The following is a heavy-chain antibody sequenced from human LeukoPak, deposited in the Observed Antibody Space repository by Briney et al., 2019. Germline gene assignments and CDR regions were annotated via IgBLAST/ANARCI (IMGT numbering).Heavy chain of an antibody. D-gene: IGHD5-24*01. CDR2: INHSGST. Sequence: SETLSLTCAVYGGSFSGYYWSWIRQPPGKGLEWIGEINHSGSTNYNPSLKSRVTISVDTSKKQFSLRLSSVTAADTAVYYCARDGMAPGFDYWGQGTLVTVSS. CDR1: GGSFSGYY. CDR3: ARDGMAPGFDY. J-gene: IGHJ4*02. V-gene: IGHV4-34*01.